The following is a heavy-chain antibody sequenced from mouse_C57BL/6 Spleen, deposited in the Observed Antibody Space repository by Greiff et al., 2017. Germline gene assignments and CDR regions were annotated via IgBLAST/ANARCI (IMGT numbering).Heavy chain of an antibody. CDR1: GFTFSSYA. D-gene: IGHD2-3*01. Sequence: EVKLVESGEGLVKPGGSLKLSCAASGFTFSSYAMSWVRQTPEKRLEWVAYISSGGDYIYYADTVKGRFTISRDNARNTLYLQMSSLKSEDTAMYYCTREGIYDGYYGGCAYWGQGTLVTVSA. CDR3: TREGIYDGYYGGCAY. CDR2: ISSGGDYI. V-gene: IGHV5-9-1*02. J-gene: IGHJ3*01.